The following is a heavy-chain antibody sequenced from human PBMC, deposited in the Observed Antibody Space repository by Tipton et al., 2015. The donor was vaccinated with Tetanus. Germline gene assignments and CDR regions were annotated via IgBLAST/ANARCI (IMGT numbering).Heavy chain of an antibody. CDR1: GFTFSNYK. V-gene: IGHV3-21*04. Sequence: SLRLSCEVSGFTFSNYKMNWVRQAPGKGLEWVSSISSTTRYIDYVDSVKGRFTISRDNSKNTVYLQMNSLRDEDTAVYYCAKDPASRGWFDPWGQGTLVSVSS. CDR3: AKDPASRGWFDP. J-gene: IGHJ5*02. CDR2: ISSTTRYI.